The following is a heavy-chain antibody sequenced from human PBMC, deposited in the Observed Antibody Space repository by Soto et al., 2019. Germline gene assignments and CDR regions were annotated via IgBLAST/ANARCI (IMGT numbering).Heavy chain of an antibody. CDR2: IYASGSA. CDR1: GGSISSYY. D-gene: IGHD3-10*01. CDR3: ARDWGKLVRGVLDRWFDP. V-gene: IGHV4-4*07. J-gene: IGHJ5*02. Sequence: SETLSLTCTVSGGSISSYYWSWIRQPAGKGLEWIGRIYASGSANYNPSLKSRVTMSVDTSKNQFSLKLSSVTAADTAVYYCARDWGKLVRGVLDRWFDPWGQGTLVTVSS.